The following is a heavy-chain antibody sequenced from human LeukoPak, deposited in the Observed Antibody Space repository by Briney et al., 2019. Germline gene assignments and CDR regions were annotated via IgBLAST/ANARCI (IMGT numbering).Heavy chain of an antibody. CDR3: ARVYTGNRWHFDY. Sequence: GGSLRLSCAASGFTFSTYWMSWVRQAPGKGVEGVANIKRDGSEKYYVDSVKGRFTIFRDDAKSSLYLQMNSLRAEDTAVYFCARVYTGNRWHFDYWGQGILVTVSS. V-gene: IGHV3-7*03. CDR1: GFTFSTYW. CDR2: IKRDGSEK. J-gene: IGHJ4*02. D-gene: IGHD2-2*02.